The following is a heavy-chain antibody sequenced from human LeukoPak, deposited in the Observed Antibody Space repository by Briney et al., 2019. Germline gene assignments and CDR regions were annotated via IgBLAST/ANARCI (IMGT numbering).Heavy chain of an antibody. V-gene: IGHV4-59*01. J-gene: IGHJ5*02. D-gene: IGHD3-10*01. Sequence: PSETLSLTCTVSGGSISTYYWSWIRQPPGKGLEWIGYIYYTGSTSYNPSLKSRVTMSLDASKNQFSLELNSVTPADTAVYYCARGPIRGVILFDWFDPWGQGTLVTVSS. CDR3: ARGPIRGVILFDWFDP. CDR2: IYYTGST. CDR1: GGSISTYY.